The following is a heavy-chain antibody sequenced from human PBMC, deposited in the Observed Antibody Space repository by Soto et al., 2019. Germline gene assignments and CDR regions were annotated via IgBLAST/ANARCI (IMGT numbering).Heavy chain of an antibody. D-gene: IGHD5-12*01. CDR2: ISGSGDTT. CDR3: AKVKTWTYLDY. J-gene: IGHJ4*02. V-gene: IGHV3-23*01. Sequence: GGSLRLSCAASGFTFSNYAMTWVRQAPGRGLEWVSSISGSGDTTYYADSVKGRFTISRDNSKNTLYLQMNSLRAEDTAVYYCAKVKTWTYLDYWGQGTLVTVSS. CDR1: GFTFSNYA.